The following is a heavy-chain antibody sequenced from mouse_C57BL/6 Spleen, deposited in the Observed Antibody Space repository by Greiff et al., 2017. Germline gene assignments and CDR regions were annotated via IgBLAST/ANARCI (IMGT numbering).Heavy chain of an antibody. Sequence: QVQLQQPGAELVMPGASVKLSCKASGYTFTSYWMHWVKQRPGQGLEWIGEIDPSDSYTNYNQKFKGKSTLTVDKSSNTAYMQLSSLTSEDAAVYCCTRKVYSNYGAMDYWGQGTSVTVAS. J-gene: IGHJ4*01. D-gene: IGHD2-5*01. V-gene: IGHV1-69*01. CDR1: GYTFTSYW. CDR2: IDPSDSYT. CDR3: TRKVYSNYGAMDY.